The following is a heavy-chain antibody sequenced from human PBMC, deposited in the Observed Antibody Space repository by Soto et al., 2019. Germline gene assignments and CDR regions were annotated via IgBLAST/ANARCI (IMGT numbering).Heavy chain of an antibody. Sequence: QLQLQESGPGLVKPSETLSLTCTVSGGSVSSSDNYWDWIRQPPGRGLEWIGTIYYSGSTYYNPSLKSRVTIYVDTSKNQFSLNMSSLTAADTAAYHCARQREDGYGHQSLYYSCMDVWGQGTTVTVSS. J-gene: IGHJ6*02. CDR1: GGSVSSSDNY. V-gene: IGHV4-39*01. CDR2: IYYSGST. D-gene: IGHD5-18*01. CDR3: ARQREDGYGHQSLYYSCMDV.